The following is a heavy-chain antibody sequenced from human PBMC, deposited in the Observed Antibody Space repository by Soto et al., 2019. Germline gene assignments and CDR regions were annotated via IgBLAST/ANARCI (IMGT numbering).Heavy chain of an antibody. Sequence: EVQLVESGGGLVQPGGSLRLSCAASGFTVSSNYMSWVRQAPGKGLEWVSVIYSGGSTYYADSVKGRFTISRHNSKNTLYLQMNSLRAEDTAVYSCARGGGPDGLEGDYWGQGALVTVSS. CDR3: ARGGGPDGLEGDY. V-gene: IGHV3-53*04. J-gene: IGHJ4*02. CDR2: IYSGGST. D-gene: IGHD1-26*01. CDR1: GFTVSSNY.